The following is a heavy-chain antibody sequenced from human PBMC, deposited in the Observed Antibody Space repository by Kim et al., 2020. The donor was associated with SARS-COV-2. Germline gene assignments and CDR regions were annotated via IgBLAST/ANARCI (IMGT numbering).Heavy chain of an antibody. D-gene: IGHD2-15*01. CDR1: GFTFSNAW. Sequence: GGSLRLSCAASGFTFSNAWMSWVRQAPGKGLEWVGRIKSKTDGGTTDYAAPVKGRFTISRDDSKNTLYLQMNSLKTEDTAVYYCTTDTDCSGGSCYVYWGQGTLVTVSS. V-gene: IGHV3-15*01. CDR3: TTDTDCSGGSCYVY. CDR2: IKSKTDGGTT. J-gene: IGHJ4*02.